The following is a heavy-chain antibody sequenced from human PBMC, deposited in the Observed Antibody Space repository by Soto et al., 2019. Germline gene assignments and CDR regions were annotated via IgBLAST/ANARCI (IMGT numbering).Heavy chain of an antibody. CDR2: IVPIFGKA. V-gene: IGHV1-69*01. Sequence: QVQLVQSGPEVKKPESSVKVSCKASGGTFSDSVTSWVRQAPGQGPEWMGGIVPIFGKANLAEKFQDRVTITADEATSTAYMKLSSLRSEDTAVYYCARGRDGSNYYFDYWGQGTLVTVSS. J-gene: IGHJ4*02. D-gene: IGHD3-10*01. CDR1: GGTFSDSV. CDR3: ARGRDGSNYYFDY.